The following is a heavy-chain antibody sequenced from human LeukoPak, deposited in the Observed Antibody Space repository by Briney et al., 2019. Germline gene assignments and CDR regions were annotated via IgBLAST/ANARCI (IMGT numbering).Heavy chain of an antibody. CDR3: AKDLWSNAFDI. V-gene: IGHV3-23*01. CDR1: GFTLSTYA. J-gene: IGHJ3*02. D-gene: IGHD3-10*01. CDR2: TSSSDAGT. Sequence: GGSLRLSCAASGFTLSTYAMSWVRQPPWKGLDGVAATSSSDAGTYHADSVSGRFTISRDNYKNTLYLQMNSLRAEDTAVYYCAKDLWSNAFDIWGQGTMVTVSS.